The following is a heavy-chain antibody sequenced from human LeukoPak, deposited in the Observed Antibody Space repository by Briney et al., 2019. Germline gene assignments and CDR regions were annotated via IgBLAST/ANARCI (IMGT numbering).Heavy chain of an antibody. D-gene: IGHD5-12*01. CDR3: ARLVATIYGWFDP. J-gene: IGHJ5*02. V-gene: IGHV3-7*04. CDR2: IKPDGSAQ. Sequence: QAGGSLRLSCAASGFTFSNYWMTWVRQAPGKGLEWVANIKPDGSAQYYVDSVKGRFTISRDNAKNSLYLQMNSLRAEDTAVYYCARLVATIYGWFDPWGQGTLVTVSS. CDR1: GFTFSNYW.